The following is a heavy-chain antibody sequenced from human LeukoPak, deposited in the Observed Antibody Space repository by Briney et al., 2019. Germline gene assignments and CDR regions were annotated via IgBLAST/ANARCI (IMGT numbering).Heavy chain of an antibody. D-gene: IGHD2-2*02. CDR1: GGSISSYY. Sequence: SETLSLTCTVSGGSISSYYWSWIRQPAGKGLEWIGRIYTSGSTNYNPSLKSRVTMSVDTSKNQFSLKLSSVTAADTAVYYCARANIVVVPAAIQSWFDPWGQGTLVTVSS. CDR2: IYTSGST. CDR3: ARANIVVVPAAIQSWFDP. J-gene: IGHJ5*02. V-gene: IGHV4-4*07.